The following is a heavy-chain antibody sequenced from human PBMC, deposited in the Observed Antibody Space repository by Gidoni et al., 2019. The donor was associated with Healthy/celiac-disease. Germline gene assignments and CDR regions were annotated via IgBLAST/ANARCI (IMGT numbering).Heavy chain of an antibody. J-gene: IGHJ6*02. CDR2: ISSSRSYI. CDR1: GFTFCTYS. Sequence: EVQLVESGGGLVKPGGSLRLSCAASGFTFCTYSMNWVRQAQGKGLEWVSSISSSRSYIYYADSVKGRFTISRDNAKNSLYLQMNSLRAEDTAVYYCARYELVYLPKTYYYYGMDVWGQGTTVTVSS. V-gene: IGHV3-21*01. D-gene: IGHD2-8*01. CDR3: ARYELVYLPKTYYYYGMDV.